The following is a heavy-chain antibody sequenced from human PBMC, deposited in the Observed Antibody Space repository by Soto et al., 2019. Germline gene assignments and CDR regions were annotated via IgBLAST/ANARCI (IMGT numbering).Heavy chain of an antibody. D-gene: IGHD2-21*01. J-gene: IGHJ4*02. CDR3: ARGGGGGLFEH. CDR1: GFTISSLW. V-gene: IGHV3-74*01. CDR2: INGDGTGL. Sequence: GGSLRLSCTASGFTISSLWMHWVRQVPGKGLVWVSRINGDGTGLRYADSVKGRFTISRDNTKSSLFLQMNSLGVEDTAVYYCARGGGGGLFEHWGQGVLVTVS.